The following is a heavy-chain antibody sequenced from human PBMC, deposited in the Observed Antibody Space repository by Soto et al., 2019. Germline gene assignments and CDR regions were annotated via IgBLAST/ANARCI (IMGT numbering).Heavy chain of an antibody. CDR3: ARHNYGSGSTYFDY. V-gene: IGHV4-59*08. CDR1: GGSISSYY. D-gene: IGHD3-10*01. Sequence: QVQLQESGPGLVKPSETLSLTCTVSGGSISSYYWSWIRQPPGKGLEWIGYIYYSGSTNYNPSLKSQVTISVDTSKNQFSLKLNSMTAADTAVYCCARHNYGSGSTYFDYWGQGTLVTVSS. CDR2: IYYSGST. J-gene: IGHJ4*02.